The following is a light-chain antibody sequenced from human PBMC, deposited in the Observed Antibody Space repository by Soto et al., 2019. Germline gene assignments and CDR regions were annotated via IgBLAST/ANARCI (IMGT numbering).Light chain of an antibody. CDR1: QDIGTY. CDR3: QQYNSYSWT. CDR2: DAS. V-gene: IGKV1-8*01. J-gene: IGKJ1*01. Sequence: AIRMTQSPLSFSASTGDRDSITCRATQDIGTYLAWYQQIPGKAPKLLIYDASSLESGVPSRFSGSGSGTEFTLTISSLQPDDFATYCCQQYNSYSWTFGQGTKV.